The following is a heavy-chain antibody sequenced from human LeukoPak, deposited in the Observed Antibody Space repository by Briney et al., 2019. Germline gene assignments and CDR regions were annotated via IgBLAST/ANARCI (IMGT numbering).Heavy chain of an antibody. D-gene: IGHD3-9*01. J-gene: IGHJ3*02. CDR2: IYYSGST. CDR1: GGSISSDNYY. V-gene: IGHV4-39*07. Sequence: ETLSLTCTVSGGSISSDNYYWGWIRQPPGKGLEFIGSIYYSGSTYYNPSLKSRVTMSVDTSKNQFSLKLSSVTAADTAVYYCARANSELRYFDWSSDAFDIWGQGTMVTVSS. CDR3: ARANSELRYFDWSSDAFDI.